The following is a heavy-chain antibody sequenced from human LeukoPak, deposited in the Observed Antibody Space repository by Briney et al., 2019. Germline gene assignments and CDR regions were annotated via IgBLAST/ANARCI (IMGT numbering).Heavy chain of an antibody. CDR2: INPSGDNT. Sequence: ASVKVSCKASGYTFTSYYMYWVRQAPGQGLEWMGIINPSGDNTNYAQKFQGRATMTRDMSTTTVYMELSSLRSEDTAVYYCARGPHRRTYDRDNWFDPWGQGTLVTVSS. D-gene: IGHD3-3*01. CDR3: ARGPHRRTYDRDNWFDP. V-gene: IGHV1-46*01. CDR1: GYTFTSYY. J-gene: IGHJ5*02.